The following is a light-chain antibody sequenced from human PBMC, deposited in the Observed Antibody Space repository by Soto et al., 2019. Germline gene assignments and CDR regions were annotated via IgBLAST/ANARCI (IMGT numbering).Light chain of an antibody. V-gene: IGKV3-15*01. Sequence: EIVMTQSPATLSVSPGERATLSCRASQSVRSNLAWYQQKPVQAPRLLIYGASTRATGTPARFSGSGSGTEFTLTISSLQSEDFAVYYCQQYNNWPRTFGQGTKVEIK. CDR2: GAS. CDR1: QSVRSN. J-gene: IGKJ1*01. CDR3: QQYNNWPRT.